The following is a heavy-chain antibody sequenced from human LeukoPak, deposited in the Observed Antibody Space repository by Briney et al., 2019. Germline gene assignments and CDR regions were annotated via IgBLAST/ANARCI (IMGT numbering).Heavy chain of an antibody. CDR3: AREEVPMVRGGAFDI. V-gene: IGHV4-61*02. D-gene: IGHD3-10*01. J-gene: IGHJ3*02. CDR2: IYTSGST. CDR1: GGSISSNRYY. Sequence: PSQTLSLTCTVSGGSISSNRYYWSWIRQPAGKGLEWIGRIYTSGSTNYSPSLKSRVTISADWSTNQFSLNLSSVTAADTAVYYCAREEVPMVRGGAFDIWGQGTMASVSS.